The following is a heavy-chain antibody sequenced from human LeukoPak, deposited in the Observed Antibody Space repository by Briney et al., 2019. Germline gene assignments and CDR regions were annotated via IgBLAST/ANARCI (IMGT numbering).Heavy chain of an antibody. V-gene: IGHV3-23*01. D-gene: IGHD1-26*01. CDR1: GFTFSSYT. J-gene: IGHJ4*02. CDR2: TSDSGDGT. Sequence: HAGGSLRLSCAASGFTFSSYTMSWVRQAPGKGLEWVSLTSDSGDGTYYADSVKGRFTISRDNSKNTLYLQMNSLRAEDTAVYYCAKGGGSRNFDYWGQGTLVTVSS. CDR3: AKGGGSRNFDY.